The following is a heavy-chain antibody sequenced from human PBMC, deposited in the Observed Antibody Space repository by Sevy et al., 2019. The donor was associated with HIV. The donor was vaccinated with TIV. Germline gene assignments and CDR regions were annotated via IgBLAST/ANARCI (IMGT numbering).Heavy chain of an antibody. V-gene: IGHV4-34*01. CDR2: INHSGST. Sequence: SETLSLTCAVYGGSFSGYYWSWIRQPPGKGLEWIGEINHSGSTNYNPSLKSRVTISVDTSKNQFSLKLSSVTAADTAVYYCASGRQKQWLVRWCQGTLVTVSS. J-gene: IGHJ4*02. CDR1: GGSFSGYY. D-gene: IGHD6-19*01. CDR3: ASGRQKQWLVR.